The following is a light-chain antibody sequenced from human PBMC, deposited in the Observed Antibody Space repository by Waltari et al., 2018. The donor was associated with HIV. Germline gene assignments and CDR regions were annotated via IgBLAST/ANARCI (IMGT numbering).Light chain of an antibody. CDR2: ADY. CDR3: QSYDGTNWV. J-gene: IGLJ3*02. CDR1: SGSIGSAY. V-gene: IGLV6-57*01. Sequence: NFVLTQPHSVSESPGKTVIIPCTRSSGSIGSAYVQWYQQRPGSSPSTMIYADYRRPSVVPYRFSGSVSSSNSASLTISGLRSDDEADYYCQSYDGTNWVFGGGTKLTVL.